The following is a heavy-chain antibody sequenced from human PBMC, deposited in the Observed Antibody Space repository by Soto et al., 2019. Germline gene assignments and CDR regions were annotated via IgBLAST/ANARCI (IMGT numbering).Heavy chain of an antibody. J-gene: IGHJ5*02. V-gene: IGHV1-69*01. D-gene: IGHD6-13*01. Sequence: QVQLVQSGAEVKKPGSSVTVSCKASGGTFSSYTMSWVRQAPGQGLEWMGGIIPIFGTTKYAQNFQGRVTITADESTSTAYMELSSLRSEDTAVYYCARDGWHSTDQYWFDHWGQGTLVIVSS. CDR1: GGTFSSYT. CDR2: IIPIFGTT. CDR3: ARDGWHSTDQYWFDH.